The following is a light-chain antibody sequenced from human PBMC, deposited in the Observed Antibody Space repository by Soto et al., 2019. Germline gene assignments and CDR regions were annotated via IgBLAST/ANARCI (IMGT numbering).Light chain of an antibody. CDR1: QGIATG. CDR3: QQLRSYPST. J-gene: IGKJ4*01. CDR2: DAS. Sequence: IQMTQSPSTLSASVGDRVIISCRASQGIATGLAWYQQKPGAPPRLLIYDASILQRGVPSRFSGSGSGTDFTLTISGLQPEDFAAYYCQQLRSYPSTFGGGTKVDIK. V-gene: IGKV1-13*02.